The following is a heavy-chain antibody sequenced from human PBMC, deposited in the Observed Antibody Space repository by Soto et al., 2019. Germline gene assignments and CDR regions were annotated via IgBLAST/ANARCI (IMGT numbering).Heavy chain of an antibody. CDR2: ISYDGSNK. V-gene: IGHV3-30*18. J-gene: IGHJ4*02. CDR1: GFTFSSYG. CDR3: AKDDGIAAAGPIDY. D-gene: IGHD6-13*01. Sequence: PGGSLRLSCAASGFTFSSYGMHWVRQAPGKGLEWVAVISYDGSNKYYADSVKGRFTISRDNSKNTLYLQMNSLRAEDTAVYYCAKDDGIAAAGPIDYWGQGTLVTVSS.